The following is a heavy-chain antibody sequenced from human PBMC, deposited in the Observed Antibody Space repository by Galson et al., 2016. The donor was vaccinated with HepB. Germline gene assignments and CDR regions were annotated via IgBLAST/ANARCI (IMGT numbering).Heavy chain of an antibody. V-gene: IGHV4-30-2*06. Sequence: TLSLTCAVSGASISSGDYSWSWIRQSPGKGLEWIGYIYHNGSTRYNPSLTSRVTISVDRSKNQFSLKLNSVTAADTAVYYCARGPDPQYCSTTSCYSYWFDPWGQGTLVTVSS. CDR3: ARGPDPQYCSTTSCYSYWFDP. CDR1: GASISSGDYS. CDR2: IYHNGST. D-gene: IGHD2-2*01. J-gene: IGHJ5*02.